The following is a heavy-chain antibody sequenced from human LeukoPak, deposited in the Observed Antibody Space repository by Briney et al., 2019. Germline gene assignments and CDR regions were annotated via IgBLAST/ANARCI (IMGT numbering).Heavy chain of an antibody. V-gene: IGHV1-69*05. D-gene: IGHD4-11*01. J-gene: IGHJ6*03. CDR3: ARGDSKHYYYYYMDV. Sequence: ASVKVSCKASGGTFSSYAISWVRQAPGQRLEWMGGIIPIFDTANYAQKFQGRVTITTDESTSTAYMELSSLRSEDTAVYYCARGDSKHYYYYYMDVWGKGTTVTVSS. CDR2: IIPIFDTA. CDR1: GGTFSSYA.